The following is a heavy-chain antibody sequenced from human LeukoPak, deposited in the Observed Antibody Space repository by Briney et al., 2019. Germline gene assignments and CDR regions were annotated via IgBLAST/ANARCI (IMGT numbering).Heavy chain of an antibody. Sequence: PGGSLRLSCAASGFTVSSNYMSWVRQAPGKGLEWVSVIYSGGSTYYADSVKGRFTISRDNSKNTLYLQMNSLRAEDTAVYYCAKGSYSSSSDYWGQGTLVTVSS. CDR1: GFTVSSNY. D-gene: IGHD6-6*01. V-gene: IGHV3-66*01. CDR2: IYSGGST. CDR3: AKGSYSSSSDY. J-gene: IGHJ4*02.